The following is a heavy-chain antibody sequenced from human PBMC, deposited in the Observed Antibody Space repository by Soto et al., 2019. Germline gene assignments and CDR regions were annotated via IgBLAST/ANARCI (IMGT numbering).Heavy chain of an antibody. J-gene: IGHJ4*02. CDR1: GGSFSGYY. Sequence: QVQLQQWGAGLLKPSETLSLTCAVYGGSFSGYYWSWIRQPPGKGLEWIGEINHSGSTNYNPSLKSRVTISVDTSKNQFSLKLSSVTAADTAVYYCVRKGVRGVIIYWGQGTLVTVSS. CDR3: VRKGVRGVIIY. V-gene: IGHV4-34*01. CDR2: INHSGST. D-gene: IGHD3-10*01.